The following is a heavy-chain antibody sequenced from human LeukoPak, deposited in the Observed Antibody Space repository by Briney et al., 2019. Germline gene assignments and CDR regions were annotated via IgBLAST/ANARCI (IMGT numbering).Heavy chain of an antibody. CDR2: IYYSGST. Sequence: SETLSLTCTVSGGSISSYYWSWIRQPPGKGLEWIGYIYYSGSTYYNPSLKSRVTISVDTSKNQFSLKLSSVTVADTAVYYCAREGVVVAATDYWGQGTLVTVSS. V-gene: IGHV4-30-4*08. CDR3: AREGVVVAATDY. D-gene: IGHD2-15*01. CDR1: GGSISSYY. J-gene: IGHJ4*02.